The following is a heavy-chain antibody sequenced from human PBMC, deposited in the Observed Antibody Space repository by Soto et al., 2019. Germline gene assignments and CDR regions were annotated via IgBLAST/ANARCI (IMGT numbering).Heavy chain of an antibody. J-gene: IGHJ3*02. CDR3: ARVGPYSSSWYGAFDI. V-gene: IGHV3-33*01. Sequence: GGSLRLSCAASGFTFSSYGMHWVRQAPGKGLEWVAVIWYDGSNKYYADSVKGRFTISRDNSKNTLYLQMNSLRAEDTAVYYCARVGPYSSSWYGAFDIWGQGTMVTVSS. D-gene: IGHD6-13*01. CDR1: GFTFSSYG. CDR2: IWYDGSNK.